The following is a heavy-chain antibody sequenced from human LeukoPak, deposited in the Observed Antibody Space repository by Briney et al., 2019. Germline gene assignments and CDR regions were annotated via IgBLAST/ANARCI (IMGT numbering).Heavy chain of an antibody. V-gene: IGHV1-8*03. CDR1: GYTFTSYD. Sequence: ASVKVSCKASGYTFTSYDINWVRQATGQGLEWMGWMNPNSGNTGYAQKFQGRVTITRNTPISTAYMELSSLRSEDTAVYYCARWDRGYSAWLAPFDYWGQGTLVTVSS. D-gene: IGHD6-19*01. J-gene: IGHJ4*02. CDR2: MNPNSGNT. CDR3: ARWDRGYSAWLAPFDY.